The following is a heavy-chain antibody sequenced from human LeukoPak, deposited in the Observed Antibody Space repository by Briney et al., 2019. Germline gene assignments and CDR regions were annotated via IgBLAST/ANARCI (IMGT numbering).Heavy chain of an antibody. Sequence: SETLSLTCTVSGGSISSYYWSWIRQPPGKGLEWIGYIYYSGSTNYNPSLKSRVTISVDTSKNQFSLKLSSVTAADTAVYYCARADSSSKYYYYGMDVWGQGTTVTVSS. V-gene: IGHV4-59*01. CDR1: GGSISSYY. CDR2: IYYSGST. CDR3: ARADSSSKYYYYGMDV. J-gene: IGHJ6*02. D-gene: IGHD6-13*01.